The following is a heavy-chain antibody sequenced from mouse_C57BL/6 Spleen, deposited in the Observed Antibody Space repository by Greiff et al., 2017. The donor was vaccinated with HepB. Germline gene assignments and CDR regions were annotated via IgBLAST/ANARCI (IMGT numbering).Heavy chain of an antibody. V-gene: IGHV1-52*01. CDR2: IDPSDSET. CDR1: GYTFTSYW. J-gene: IGHJ2*01. CDR3: ARDEPDGVDY. Sequence: VQLQQPGAELVRPGSSVKLSCKASGYTFTSYWMHWVKQRPIQGLEWIGNIDPSDSETHYNQKFKDKATLTVDKSSSTAYMQLSSLTSEDSAVYYCARDEPDGVDYWGQGTTLTVSS.